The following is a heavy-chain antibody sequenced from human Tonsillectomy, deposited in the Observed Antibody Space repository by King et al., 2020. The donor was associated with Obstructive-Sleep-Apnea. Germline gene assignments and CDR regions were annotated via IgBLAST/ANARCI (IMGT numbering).Heavy chain of an antibody. D-gene: IGHD1-1*01. V-gene: IGHV4-59*08. Sequence: VQLQESGPGLVRPSETLSLTCTVPGGSITNYYCGWIRQPPGKGLEWIGYIYYSVITDYNPALRGRVTISVDTSKNQLSLRVTSVTAADTAEYFCARWNEGFDYWGQGTLVTVSS. CDR2: IYYSVIT. CDR3: ARWNEGFDY. J-gene: IGHJ4*02. CDR1: GGSITNYY.